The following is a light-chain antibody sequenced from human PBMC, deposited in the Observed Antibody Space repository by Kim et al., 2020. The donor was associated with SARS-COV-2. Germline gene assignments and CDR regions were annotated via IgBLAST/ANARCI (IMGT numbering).Light chain of an antibody. V-gene: IGKV3-15*01. Sequence: ATLSVSPGERATRSSRDSQSVSSHLAWYQQKPGQPPRLLIDGAATRATGIPARFSGSGSGTEFTLTISSLQSEDFAVYYCQHPGTFGQGTKVDIK. CDR3: QHPGT. CDR1: QSVSSH. CDR2: GAA. J-gene: IGKJ1*01.